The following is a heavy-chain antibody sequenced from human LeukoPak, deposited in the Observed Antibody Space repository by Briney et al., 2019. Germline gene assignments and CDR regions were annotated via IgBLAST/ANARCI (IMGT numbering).Heavy chain of an antibody. Sequence: PGRSLRLSCAATGFTFSNYAIHWGRQAPGKGLEWVAVISYDGTNKYYADSVKGRFTISRDNSKNTLYLQMNSLRPEDTAMYYCAKDSKLLWFGELVNFWGQGTLVTVSS. D-gene: IGHD3-10*01. CDR1: GFTFSNYA. CDR2: ISYDGTNK. CDR3: AKDSKLLWFGELVNF. J-gene: IGHJ4*02. V-gene: IGHV3-30*18.